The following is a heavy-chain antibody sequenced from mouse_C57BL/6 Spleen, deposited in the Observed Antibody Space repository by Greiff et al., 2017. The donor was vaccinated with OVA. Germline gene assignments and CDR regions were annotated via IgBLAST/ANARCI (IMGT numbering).Heavy chain of an antibody. V-gene: IGHV2-2*01. CDR1: GFSLTSYG. CDR2: IWSGGST. J-gene: IGHJ4*01. CDR3: ARKAAYSRDYAMDY. Sequence: QVQLKESGPGLVQPSQSLSITCTVSGFSLTSYGVHWVRQSPGKGLEWLGVIWSGGSTDYNAAFISRLSISKDNSKSQVFFKMNSLQADDTAIYYCARKAAYSRDYAMDYWGQGTSVTVSS. D-gene: IGHD2-10*01.